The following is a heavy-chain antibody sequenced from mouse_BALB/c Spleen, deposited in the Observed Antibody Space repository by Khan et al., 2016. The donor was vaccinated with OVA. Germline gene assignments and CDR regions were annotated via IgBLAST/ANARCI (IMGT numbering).Heavy chain of an antibody. Sequence: QVQLQQSGAELARPGASVTLSCKASGYTFTDYYINWMRQRTGQGLEWIGEIYPGSDNTYYNEKFKGKATLTADKSSSTAYMQLSSLTSEDSAVEFCAREWAAWFPYWGQGTLVTVSA. V-gene: IGHV1-77*01. J-gene: IGHJ3*01. CDR1: GYTFTDYY. CDR3: AREWAAWFPY. CDR2: IYPGSDNT.